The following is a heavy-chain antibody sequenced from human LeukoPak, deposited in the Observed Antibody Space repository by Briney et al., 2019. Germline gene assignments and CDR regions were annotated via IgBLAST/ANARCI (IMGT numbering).Heavy chain of an antibody. Sequence: GGSLRLSRVACGFTFSSYVMSWVRQAPGTGVGGVSAISGGGGSTYYADSVKGRCTISRDNSKKTLYLQMNSLRAEHTAVYYCANDIVVVPAAKTFDYWGQGALVTVSS. D-gene: IGHD2-2*01. J-gene: IGHJ4*02. V-gene: IGHV3-23*01. CDR2: ISGGGGST. CDR3: ANDIVVVPAAKTFDY. CDR1: GFTFSSYV.